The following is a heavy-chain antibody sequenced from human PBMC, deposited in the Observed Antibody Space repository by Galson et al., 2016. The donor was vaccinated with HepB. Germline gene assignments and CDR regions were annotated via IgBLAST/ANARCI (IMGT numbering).Heavy chain of an antibody. V-gene: IGHV3-23*01. CDR3: AKDGGGLIADWLDS. CDR1: GFIFSNYV. J-gene: IGHJ5*01. D-gene: IGHD3-10*01. CDR2: ISGGDGTT. Sequence: SLRLSCAASGFIFSNYVMTWVRQAPGKGLEWVSTISGGDGTTNYADSVKGRFTISRDNSKNTLYLQMNSLRDDDRAVYYCAKDGGGLIADWLDSWGQGTLVTVSS.